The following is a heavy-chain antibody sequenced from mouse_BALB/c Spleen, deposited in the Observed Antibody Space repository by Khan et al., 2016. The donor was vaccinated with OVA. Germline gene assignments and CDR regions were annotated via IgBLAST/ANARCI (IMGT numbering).Heavy chain of an antibody. Sequence: VQLQQSGPSLVKPSQTLSLTCSVTGDSITSGYWTWIRKFPGNKLEYMGYMIYSGDTYYNPSLKSRIAIPRHTSKNQYYLQLNSVTTEDTATYSCARSTDRYAFAYWGQGTLVTVSA. D-gene: IGHD2-14*01. CDR3: ARSTDRYAFAY. V-gene: IGHV3-8*02. CDR2: MIYSGDT. J-gene: IGHJ3*01. CDR1: GDSITSGY.